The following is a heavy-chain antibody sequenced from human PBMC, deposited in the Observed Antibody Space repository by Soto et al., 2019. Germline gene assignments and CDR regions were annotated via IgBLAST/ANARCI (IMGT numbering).Heavy chain of an antibody. CDR3: PRVVLH. V-gene: IGHV4-4*02. Sequence: SETLSLTCAVSGGSISSTNWWNWVRQPPGKGLEWIGEIDHSGSTNYNPSLKSRVTISVDTSKNQFSLILNSVTAADTAVYYCPRVVLHWGQGTLVPVSS. J-gene: IGHJ4*01. CDR1: GGSISSTNW. D-gene: IGHD2-15*01. CDR2: IDHSGST.